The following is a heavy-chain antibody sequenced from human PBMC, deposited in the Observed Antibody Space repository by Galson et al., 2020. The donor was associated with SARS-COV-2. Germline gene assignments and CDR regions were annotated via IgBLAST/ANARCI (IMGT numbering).Heavy chain of an antibody. J-gene: IGHJ4*02. Sequence: ALHGGSLRLSCAVSGFTFSNHWMHWVRQAPGKGLVWVSRIYSEGSSTSYADSVKGRFTISGDNAKNTLYLQMNSLRAEDTAVYYCARGDMGNDYFDSWGQGTLVTVSS. D-gene: IGHD7-27*01. CDR3: ARGDMGNDYFDS. CDR2: IYSEGSST. CDR1: GFTFSNHW. V-gene: IGHV3-74*01.